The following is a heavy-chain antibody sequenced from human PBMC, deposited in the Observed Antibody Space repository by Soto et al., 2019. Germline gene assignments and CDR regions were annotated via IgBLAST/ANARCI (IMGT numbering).Heavy chain of an antibody. V-gene: IGHV1-3*05. J-gene: IGHJ5*02. CDR3: ARADGAGFVGP. CDR1: GYTFTSYA. D-gene: IGHD1-26*01. Sequence: QVQLVQSGAEEKKPGASVKVSCKASGYTFTSYAIHWVRQAPGQRLEWMGWINAGNGNTKYSQKFQGRVTITRDTSASTAYMELSSLRAEDTAVYYCARADGAGFVGPWGQGTLVTVSS. CDR2: INAGNGNT.